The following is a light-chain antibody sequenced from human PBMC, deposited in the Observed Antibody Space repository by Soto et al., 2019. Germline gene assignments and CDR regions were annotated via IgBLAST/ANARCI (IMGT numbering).Light chain of an antibody. V-gene: IGKV3-20*01. CDR2: GAS. CDR3: QQYDTSPLT. Sequence: EIVMTQSPVTLSVSPGERATLSCRASQSVSSDLAWYHQKPGQAPRLLIYGASSRATGIPDRFSGSGSGTDFTLTISRLEPEDFAVYHCQQYDTSPLTFGGGTKVDIK. J-gene: IGKJ4*01. CDR1: QSVSSD.